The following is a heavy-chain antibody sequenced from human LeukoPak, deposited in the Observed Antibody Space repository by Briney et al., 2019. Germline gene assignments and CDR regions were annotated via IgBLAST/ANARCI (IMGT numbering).Heavy chain of an antibody. CDR1: GFTCSSYW. CDR2: IKQDGSEK. V-gene: IGHV3-7*01. D-gene: IGHD1-7*01. CDR3: ARDAGLNWNYETGFDY. J-gene: IGHJ4*02. Sequence: GGSLRLSCAASGFTCSSYWMSWVRQAPGKGLEWVANIKQDGSEKYYVDSVKGRFTISRDNAKNSLYLQMNSLRAEDTAVYYCARDAGLNWNYETGFDYWGQGTLVTVSS.